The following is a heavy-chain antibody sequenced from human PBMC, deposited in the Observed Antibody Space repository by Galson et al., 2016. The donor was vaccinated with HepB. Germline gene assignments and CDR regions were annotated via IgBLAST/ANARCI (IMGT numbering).Heavy chain of an antibody. V-gene: IGHV3-7*01. J-gene: IGHJ4*02. CDR1: GFTFSVYW. D-gene: IGHD3-10*01. CDR2: IKPDGSET. CDR3: ARVSHLAGSGTYDY. Sequence: SLRLSCAASGFTFSVYWMTWVRQAPGKGLEWVANIKPDGSETYCVDSVKGRFTFSRDNAKNSLFLQMSSLRVDDTAVCHCARVSHLAGSGTYDYWGQGSLVTVSS.